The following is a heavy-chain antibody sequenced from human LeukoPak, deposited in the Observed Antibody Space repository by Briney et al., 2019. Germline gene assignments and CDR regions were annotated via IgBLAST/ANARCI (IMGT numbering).Heavy chain of an antibody. Sequence: ASVKVSCKASGYTFTSYDINWVRQATGQRLEWMGWMNPNSGNTGYAQKFQSRVTMTRNTSISTAYMELSNLRSEDTAVYYCARGEMAGAVWGVIYYYGMDVWGQGTTVTVSS. V-gene: IGHV1-8*01. CDR2: MNPNSGNT. D-gene: IGHD3-10*01. J-gene: IGHJ6*02. CDR1: GYTFTSYD. CDR3: ARGEMAGAVWGVIYYYGMDV.